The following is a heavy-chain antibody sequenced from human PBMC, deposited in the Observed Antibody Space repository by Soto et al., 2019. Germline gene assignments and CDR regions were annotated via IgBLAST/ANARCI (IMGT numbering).Heavy chain of an antibody. Sequence: QITLKESGPTLVKPTQTLTLTCTFSGFSLSTDGVGVGWIRQPPGKALEWLALIYWDDDQRYSPSLKTRLTITKDTSKNQVVLTMTNMDPVDTATYYCAHAYGGTSWPNDAFDVWGQGTVGTVSS. CDR3: AHAYGGTSWPNDAFDV. V-gene: IGHV2-5*02. J-gene: IGHJ3*01. CDR1: GFSLSTDGVG. CDR2: IYWDDDQ. D-gene: IGHD2-2*01.